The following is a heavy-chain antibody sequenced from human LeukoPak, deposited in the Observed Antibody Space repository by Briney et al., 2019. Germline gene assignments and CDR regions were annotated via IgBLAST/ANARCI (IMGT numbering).Heavy chain of an antibody. CDR3: AKDFRDSSGYVDY. Sequence: GGSLRLSCAASGFTFSSYAMSWVRQAPGKGLEWVSDISGSGDSTYYADSVKGRFTISRDNSKNTLYLQMNSLRAEDTAVYYCAKDFRDSSGYVDYWGQGILVTVSS. CDR1: GFTFSSYA. D-gene: IGHD3-22*01. CDR2: ISGSGDST. V-gene: IGHV3-23*01. J-gene: IGHJ4*02.